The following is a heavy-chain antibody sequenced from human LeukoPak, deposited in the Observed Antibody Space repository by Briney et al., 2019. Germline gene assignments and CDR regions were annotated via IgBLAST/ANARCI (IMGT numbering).Heavy chain of an antibody. D-gene: IGHD1-26*01. Sequence: PSETLSLTCTVSGGSIISSDYHWGWVRQPPGKGLEWIGTISYSGNTDYNPSLKSRVTISVDRSKNQFSLKLSSVTAADTAVYYCARGRSAGDYFDYWGQGTLVTVSS. CDR3: ARGRSAGDYFDY. CDR2: ISYSGNT. J-gene: IGHJ4*02. V-gene: IGHV4-39*07. CDR1: GGSIISSDYH.